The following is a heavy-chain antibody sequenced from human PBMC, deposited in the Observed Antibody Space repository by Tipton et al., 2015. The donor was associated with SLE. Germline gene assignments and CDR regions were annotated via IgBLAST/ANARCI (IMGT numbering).Heavy chain of an antibody. J-gene: IGHJ4*02. CDR1: GGSFSGYY. Sequence: LSLTCAVYGGSFSGYYWSWIRQPPGKGLEWVSVIVGSDSSTHYADSVKGRFSISRDNSKNTLYLQMNSLRVEDTAIYYCGRGSSSRDYWGQGTLVTVSS. V-gene: IGHV3-23*01. CDR2: IVGSDSST. CDR3: GRGSSSRDY. D-gene: IGHD6-6*01.